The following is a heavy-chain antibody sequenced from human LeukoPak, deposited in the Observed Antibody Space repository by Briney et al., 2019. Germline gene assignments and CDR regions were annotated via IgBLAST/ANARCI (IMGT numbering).Heavy chain of an antibody. V-gene: IGHV1-46*01. CDR2: INPSGGST. D-gene: IGHD2-2*01. J-gene: IGHJ4*02. CDR1: GYTFSSYY. Sequence: GASVKVSCKASGYTFSSYYMHWLRQAPGQGLEWMGIINPSGGSTSYAQKFQGRVTMTRDTSTSTVYMELSSLRSEDTAVYYCAREMETGYCSSTSCYYLVYWGQGTLVTVSS. CDR3: AREMETGYCSSTSCYYLVY.